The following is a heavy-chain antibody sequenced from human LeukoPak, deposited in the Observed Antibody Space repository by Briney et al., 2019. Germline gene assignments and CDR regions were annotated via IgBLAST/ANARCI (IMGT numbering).Heavy chain of an antibody. V-gene: IGHV1-2*02. Sequence: ASVKVSCKASGYTFTGYYMHWVRQAPGQGLEWMGWINPNSGGTNYAQKFQGRVTMTRDTPISTAYMELSRLRSDDTAVYYCARVTYSSELYAFDIWGQGTMVTVSS. J-gene: IGHJ3*02. D-gene: IGHD6-25*01. CDR2: INPNSGGT. CDR3: ARVTYSSELYAFDI. CDR1: GYTFTGYY.